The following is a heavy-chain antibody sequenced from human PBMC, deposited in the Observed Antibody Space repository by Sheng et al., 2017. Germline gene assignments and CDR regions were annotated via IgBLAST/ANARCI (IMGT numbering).Heavy chain of an antibody. Sequence: QVQLVQSGAEVKKPGASVKVSCKASGYTFNTYYIHWVRQAPGQRPVWMGIINPGGGNTNYAQQFQGRVTLTRDTSTNTVYMELSSLTSGDTAMYYCARDPGGVRRNSGSPFDYWGQGTLVIVSS. D-gene: IGHD1-26*01. CDR1: GYTFNTYY. CDR2: INPGGGNT. V-gene: IGHV1-46*02. CDR3: ARDPGGVRRNSGSPFDY. J-gene: IGHJ4*02.